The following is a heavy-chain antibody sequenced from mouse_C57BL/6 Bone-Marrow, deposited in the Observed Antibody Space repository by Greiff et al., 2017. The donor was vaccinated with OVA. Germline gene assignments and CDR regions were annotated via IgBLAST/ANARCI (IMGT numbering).Heavy chain of an antibody. J-gene: IGHJ3*01. CDR1: GYTFTSYW. CDR3: ARSGDGYGCS. V-gene: IGHV1-50*01. Sequence: QVQLQQPGAELVKPGASVKLSCKASGYTFTSYWMQWVKQRPGQGLEWIGEIDPSDSYTNYNQKFKGKATLTVDTSSSTAYMQLSSLTSEDSSVYYCARSGDGYGCSWGQGTLVTVSA. D-gene: IGHD2-2*01. CDR2: IDPSDSYT.